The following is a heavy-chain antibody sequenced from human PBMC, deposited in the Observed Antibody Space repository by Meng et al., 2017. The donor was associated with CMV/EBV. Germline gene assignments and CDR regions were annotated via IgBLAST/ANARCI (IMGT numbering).Heavy chain of an antibody. V-gene: IGHV3-30*02. J-gene: IGHJ4*02. CDR3: AKDGYSGYDYDY. D-gene: IGHD5-12*01. Sequence: GGSLRLSCAASGSTFSSYAMSWVRQAPGKGLEWVAFIRYDGSNKYYADSVKGRFTISRDNSKNTLYLQMNSLRAEDTAVYYCAKDGYSGYDYDYWGQGTLVTVSS. CDR1: GSTFSSYA. CDR2: IRYDGSNK.